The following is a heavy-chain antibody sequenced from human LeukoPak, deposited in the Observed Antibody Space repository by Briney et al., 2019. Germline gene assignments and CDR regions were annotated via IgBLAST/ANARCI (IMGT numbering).Heavy chain of an antibody. J-gene: IGHJ3*02. CDR1: GYSFTSYW. V-gene: IGHV5-51*01. CDR3: ARLGDDILTGTSAFDI. D-gene: IGHD3-9*01. CDR2: IYPGDPDT. Sequence: GESLKISCKGSGYSFTSYWIGWVRQMPGKGLEWMGIIYPGDPDTRYSPSFQGQVTISADKSISTAYLQWSSLKASDTAMYYCARLGDDILTGTSAFDIWGQGTMVTVSS.